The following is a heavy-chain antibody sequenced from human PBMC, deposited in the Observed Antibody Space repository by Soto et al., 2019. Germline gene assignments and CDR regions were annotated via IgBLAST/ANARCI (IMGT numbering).Heavy chain of an antibody. J-gene: IGHJ4*02. V-gene: IGHV3-15*01. Sequence: GGSLRLSCAASGFTFSNAWMSWVRQAPGKGLEWVGRIKSKTDGGTTDYAAPVKGRFTISRDDSKNTLYLQMNSLKTEETAVYYCTTEVLRYFDWLPYSDYWGQGTLVTVSS. CDR3: TTEVLRYFDWLPYSDY. D-gene: IGHD3-9*01. CDR2: IKSKTDGGTT. CDR1: GFTFSNAW.